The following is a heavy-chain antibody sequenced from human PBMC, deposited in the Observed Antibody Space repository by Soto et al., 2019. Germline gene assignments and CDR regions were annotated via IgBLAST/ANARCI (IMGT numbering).Heavy chain of an antibody. CDR2: INPNSGGT. V-gene: IGHV1-2*02. J-gene: IGHJ6*02. D-gene: IGHD4-4*01. Sequence: WASVKVSCKASGYTFTGYYMHWVRQAPGQGLEWMGWINPNSGGTNYAQKFQGRVTMTRDTSISTAYMELSRLRSDDTAVYYCARDPMTTNYYYGMDVWGQGTTVTVSS. CDR1: GYTFTGYY. CDR3: ARDPMTTNYYYGMDV.